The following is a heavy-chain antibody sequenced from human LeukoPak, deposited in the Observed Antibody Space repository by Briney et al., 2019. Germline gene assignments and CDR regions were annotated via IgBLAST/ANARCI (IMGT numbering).Heavy chain of an antibody. D-gene: IGHD2-2*01. J-gene: IGHJ4*02. V-gene: IGHV1-2*02. Sequence: ASVKVSCMASGYTFTGYYMHWVRQAPGQGLEWMGWINPNSGGTNYAQKFQGRVTMTRDTSISTAYMELSRLRSDDTAVYYCASTGVVPAAPYYFDYWGQGTLVTVSS. CDR2: INPNSGGT. CDR3: ASTGVVPAAPYYFDY. CDR1: GYTFTGYY.